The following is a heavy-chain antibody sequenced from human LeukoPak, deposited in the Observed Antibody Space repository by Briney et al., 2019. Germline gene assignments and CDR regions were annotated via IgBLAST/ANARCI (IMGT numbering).Heavy chain of an antibody. CDR1: GGSFSGYY. CDR3: ARGLYSSGWLAP. Sequence: SETLSLTCAVYGGSFSGYYWSWIRQPPGKGLEWIGEINHSGSTNYNPSLKSRVTISVDTSKNQFSLKLSSVTAADTAVYYCARGLYSSGWLAPWGQGTLVTVSS. D-gene: IGHD6-19*01. J-gene: IGHJ5*02. V-gene: IGHV4-34*01. CDR2: INHSGST.